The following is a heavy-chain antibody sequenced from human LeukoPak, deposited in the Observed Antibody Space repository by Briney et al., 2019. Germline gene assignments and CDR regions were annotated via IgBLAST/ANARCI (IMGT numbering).Heavy chain of an antibody. CDR1: GGSISSTSYY. Sequence: SETLSLTCTVSGGSISSTSYYWGWIRQPPGKGLEWIGSVYYTGSTHYNVSLKSRVTISVNTSKNQFSLKLSSVTAADTAVYCCARRNTAMGSFDYWGQGTLVTVPS. CDR3: ARRNTAMGSFDY. J-gene: IGHJ4*02. V-gene: IGHV4-39*01. D-gene: IGHD5-18*01. CDR2: VYYTGST.